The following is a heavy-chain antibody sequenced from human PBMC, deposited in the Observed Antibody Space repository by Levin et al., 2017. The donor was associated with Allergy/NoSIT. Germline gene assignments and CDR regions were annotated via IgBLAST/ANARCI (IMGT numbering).Heavy chain of an antibody. CDR3: ARLNMDVYVSAFDI. Sequence: PGGSLRLSCTVSGGSMSSYYWSWIRQPPGKGLEWIGYIYYSGSTNYNPSLKSRVTISVDTSKNQFSLKLSSVTAADTAVYYCARLNMDVYVSAFDIWGQGTMVTVSS. CDR2: IYYSGST. V-gene: IGHV4-59*01. J-gene: IGHJ3*02. D-gene: IGHD3-10*02. CDR1: GGSMSSYY.